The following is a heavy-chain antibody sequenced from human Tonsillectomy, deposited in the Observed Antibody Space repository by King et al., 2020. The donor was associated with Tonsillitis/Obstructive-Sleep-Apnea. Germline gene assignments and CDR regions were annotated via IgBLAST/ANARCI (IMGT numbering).Heavy chain of an antibody. D-gene: IGHD3-22*01. CDR3: ARDSMSHYYDSSGYYTFIY. J-gene: IGHJ4*02. CDR1: GDTFTSYG. CDR2: ISAHNGHT. Sequence: QLVQSGAEVKKPGASVKVSCKASGDTFTSYGISWVRQAPGQGLEWMAWISAHNGHTNYAQNLQGRVTMTTDTSTSTAYMELRSLRSDDTAVYYCARDSMSHYYDSSGYYTFIYWGQGTLVTVSS. V-gene: IGHV1-18*01.